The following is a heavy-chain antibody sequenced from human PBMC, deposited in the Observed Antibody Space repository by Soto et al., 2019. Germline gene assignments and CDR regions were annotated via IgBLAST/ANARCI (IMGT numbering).Heavy chain of an antibody. V-gene: IGHV3-53*01. J-gene: IGHJ3*02. Sequence: EVQLLESGGGLVQPGGSLRLSCAASGFTVSSNYMSWVRQAPGKGLEWVSVIYSGGSTYYADSVKGRFTISRDNSKNTLYLQMNSLRAEDTAVYYCARVGGTLQLYAFDIWGQGTMVTVSS. CDR1: GFTVSSNY. CDR2: IYSGGST. CDR3: ARVGGTLQLYAFDI. D-gene: IGHD5-18*01.